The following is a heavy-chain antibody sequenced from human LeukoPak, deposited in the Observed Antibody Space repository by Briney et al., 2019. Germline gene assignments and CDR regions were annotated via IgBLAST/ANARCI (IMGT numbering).Heavy chain of an antibody. Sequence: GGSLRLSCAASGFTFSSYGMPWVRQAPGKGLEWVAVISYDGSNKYYADSVKGRFTISRDNSKNTLYLQMNSLRVEDTAVYYCAPPDFDYWGQGTLVTVSS. CDR3: APPDFDY. J-gene: IGHJ4*02. CDR2: ISYDGSNK. V-gene: IGHV3-30*03. CDR1: GFTFSSYG.